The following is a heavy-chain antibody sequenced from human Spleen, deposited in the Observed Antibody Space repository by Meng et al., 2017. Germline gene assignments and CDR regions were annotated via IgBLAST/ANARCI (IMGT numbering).Heavy chain of an antibody. CDR3: ARVAPELGYYDSSGYYTNDY. Sequence: ASVKVSCKASGYPLTTYSMSWVRQAPGQEPEWMGWINTYTGTPTYAQGFTGRFVFSMDTSVNTAYLQIRSLKAEDTAIYYCARVAPELGYYDSSGYYTNDYWGQGTLVTVSS. CDR2: INTYTGTP. CDR1: GYPLTTYS. V-gene: IGHV7-4-1*02. D-gene: IGHD3-22*01. J-gene: IGHJ4*02.